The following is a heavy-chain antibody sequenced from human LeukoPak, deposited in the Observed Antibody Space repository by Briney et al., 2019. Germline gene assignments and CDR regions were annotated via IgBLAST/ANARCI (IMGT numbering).Heavy chain of an antibody. CDR1: GGTFSSNA. D-gene: IGHD3-22*01. CDR3: ASQIGGYYDSSANWFDP. CDR2: IIPIFGTA. J-gene: IGHJ5*02. V-gene: IGHV1-69*05. Sequence: ASVKVSCKPSGGTFSSNAISWVRQAPGQGLEWMGGIIPIFGTANYAQKFQGRDTITTDESTTTAYMELSSLRSEDTAVYYCASQIGGYYDSSANWFDPWGQGTLVTVSS.